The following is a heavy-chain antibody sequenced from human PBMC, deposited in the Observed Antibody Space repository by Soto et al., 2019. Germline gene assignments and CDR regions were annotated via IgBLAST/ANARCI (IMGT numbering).Heavy chain of an antibody. Sequence: QVQLVQSGAEVKKPGSSVKVSCKASGGTFSSYAISWVRQAPGQGLEWMGGIIPIFGTANYAQKLQGRVTITADESTSTAYMELSSLRSEDTAVYYCARRSIAARLGWFDPLGQGTLVTVSS. CDR1: GGTFSSYA. J-gene: IGHJ5*02. V-gene: IGHV1-69*01. CDR3: ARRSIAARLGWFDP. CDR2: IIPIFGTA. D-gene: IGHD6-6*01.